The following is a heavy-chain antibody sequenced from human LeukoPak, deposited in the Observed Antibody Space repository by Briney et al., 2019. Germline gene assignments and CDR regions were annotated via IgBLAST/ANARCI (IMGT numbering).Heavy chain of an antibody. V-gene: IGHV3-23*01. CDR1: GFTFSSYA. Sequence: GGSLRLSCAASGFTFSSYAMSWVRQAPGKGLEWVSAISGSGGSTYYADSVKGRFTISRDNSKNTLYLQMNSLRAEDTAVYYCAKVENYYDSSGYYCFDYWGQGTLVTVSS. J-gene: IGHJ4*02. CDR2: ISGSGGST. D-gene: IGHD3-22*01. CDR3: AKVENYYDSSGYYCFDY.